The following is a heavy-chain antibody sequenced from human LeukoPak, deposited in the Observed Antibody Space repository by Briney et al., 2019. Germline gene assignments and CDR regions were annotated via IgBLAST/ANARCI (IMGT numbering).Heavy chain of an antibody. Sequence: PGGSLRLSCGASGFTVSSNYMSWVRQAPGKGLEWVSVIYSGGSTYYADSVKGRFTISRDNSKNTLYLQMNSLRAEDTAVYYCASPKPYYYDSSGYCIWGQGTLVTVSS. CDR3: ASPKPYYYDSSGYCI. CDR2: IYSGGST. D-gene: IGHD3-22*01. V-gene: IGHV3-66*01. CDR1: GFTVSSNY. J-gene: IGHJ4*02.